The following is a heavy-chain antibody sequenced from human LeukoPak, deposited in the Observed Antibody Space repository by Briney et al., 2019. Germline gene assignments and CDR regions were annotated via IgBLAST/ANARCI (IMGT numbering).Heavy chain of an antibody. CDR1: GGSVSSGSYY. V-gene: IGHV4-61*01. J-gene: IGHJ3*02. D-gene: IGHD3-22*01. CDR2: IYYSGST. Sequence: SETLSLTCTVSGGSVSSGSYYCSWIRQPPGKGLEWIGYIYYSGSTNYDPSLKSRVTISVDTSKNQFSLKLSSVTAADTAVYYCARAGAKYYYDSSGYYSTAFDIWGQGTMVTVSS. CDR3: ARAGAKYYYDSSGYYSTAFDI.